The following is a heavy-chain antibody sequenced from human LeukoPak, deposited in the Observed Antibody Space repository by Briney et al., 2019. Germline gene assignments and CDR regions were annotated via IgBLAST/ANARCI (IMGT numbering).Heavy chain of an antibody. CDR3: AKGGGSLDY. CDR2: TYYRSKLYN. D-gene: IGHD1-26*01. Sequence: SQTLSLTCAISGDSVSSNSAGWRWIRQSPSRGLEWLGRTYYRSKLYNDYAVSVKGRITINTDTSKNQFSLQLNSVTPEDTAVYYCAKGGGSLDYWGRGTLVTVSS. V-gene: IGHV6-1*01. CDR1: GDSVSSNSAG. J-gene: IGHJ4*02.